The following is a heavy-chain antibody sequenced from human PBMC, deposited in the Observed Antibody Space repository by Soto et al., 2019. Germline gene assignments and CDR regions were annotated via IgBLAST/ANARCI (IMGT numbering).Heavy chain of an antibody. CDR2: ITRNDGRT. V-gene: IGHV3-23*01. D-gene: IGHD6-19*01. Sequence: EVKFLESGGDLVQPGGSLRLSCAASGFTISSRAMSWVRQAPGKGLEWVASITRNDGRTYYADSVKGRFSISRDNSENTVALKMHSLRVEDTCMYFCAKDHASDGWPTFDKWGPGTLVTVS. J-gene: IGHJ4*02. CDR3: AKDHASDGWPTFDK. CDR1: GFTISSRA.